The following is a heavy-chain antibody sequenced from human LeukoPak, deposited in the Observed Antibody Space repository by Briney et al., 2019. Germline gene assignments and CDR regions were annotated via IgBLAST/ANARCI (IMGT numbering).Heavy chain of an antibody. CDR1: GGSISSNTYH. CDR2: ISYSGSA. Sequence: SETLSLTCTVSGGSISSNTYHWGWIRQPPGNGLEWIGTISYSGSAYYNPFLKSRVTTSVDTSKNQFSLKLSSVTAADTAVYYCARLRGSYGGDAFDIWGQGTMVTVSS. CDR3: ARLRGSYGGDAFDI. J-gene: IGHJ3*02. V-gene: IGHV4-39*01. D-gene: IGHD1-26*01.